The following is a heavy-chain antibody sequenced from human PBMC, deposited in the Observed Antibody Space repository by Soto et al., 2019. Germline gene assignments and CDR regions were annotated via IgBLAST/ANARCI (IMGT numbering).Heavy chain of an antibody. J-gene: IGHJ6*02. CDR2: IKQDGSEK. Sequence: PGGSLRLSCAASGFTFSTYWMSWVRQAPGKGLEWVANIKQDGSEKYYVDSVKGRFTISRDNARDSLFLQMNSLRAEDTAVYYCARVGYRYYYYGMEVWGQGTTVTVSS. CDR3: ARVGYRYYYYGMEV. CDR1: GFTFSTYW. D-gene: IGHD5-12*01. V-gene: IGHV3-7*01.